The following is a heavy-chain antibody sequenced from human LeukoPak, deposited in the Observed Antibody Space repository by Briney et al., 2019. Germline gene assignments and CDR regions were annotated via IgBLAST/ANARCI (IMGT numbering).Heavy chain of an antibody. J-gene: IGHJ3*02. V-gene: IGHV1-69*13. CDR1: GGIFSSYA. CDR2: IIPIFGTA. D-gene: IGHD1-26*01. Sequence: GASVKVSCKASGGIFSSYAISWVRQAPGQGLEWMGGIIPIFGTANYAQKFQGRVTITADESMSTAYMELSSLRSEDTAVYYCARDWAMRELPDLDAFDIWGQGTMVTVSS. CDR3: ARDWAMRELPDLDAFDI.